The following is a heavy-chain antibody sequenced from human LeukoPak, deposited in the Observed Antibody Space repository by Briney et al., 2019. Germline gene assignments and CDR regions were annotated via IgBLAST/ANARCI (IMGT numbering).Heavy chain of an antibody. J-gene: IGHJ6*03. V-gene: IGHV3-21*01. CDR2: INSSSSYI. CDR3: ASLPSGYSYGRDYYYYMDV. D-gene: IGHD5-18*01. CDR1: GFTFSSYS. Sequence: GGSLRLSCAASGFTFSSYSMNWVRQAPGKGLEWVSSINSSSSYIYYADSVKGRFTISRDNAKNSLYLQMNSLRAEDTAVYYCASLPSGYSYGRDYYYYMDVWGKGTTVTVSS.